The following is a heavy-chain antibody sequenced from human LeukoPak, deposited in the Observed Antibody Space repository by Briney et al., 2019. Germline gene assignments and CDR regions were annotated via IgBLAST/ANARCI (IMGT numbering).Heavy chain of an antibody. CDR1: GFTFSNYE. CDR2: ISSSGTTI. V-gene: IGHV3-48*03. J-gene: IGHJ4*02. CDR3: ARASLSEIIAAEAFFDS. D-gene: IGHD6-13*01. Sequence: PGGSLRLSCAASGFTFSNYEMNWVRQPPGKGLGWVSYISSSGTTIYYAERRFTISRDNAKNSLYLLMNSLRAEDTAVYFCARASLSEIIAAEAFFDSWGQGTLVTVSS.